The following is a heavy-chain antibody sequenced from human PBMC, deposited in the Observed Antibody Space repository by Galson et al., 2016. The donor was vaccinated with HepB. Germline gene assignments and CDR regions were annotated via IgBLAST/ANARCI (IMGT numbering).Heavy chain of an antibody. J-gene: IGHJ5*02. CDR3: AGWLAAAAGTFWFDP. CDR2: IIPIFGTP. V-gene: IGHV1-69*13. CDR1: GGSFRSYS. Sequence: SVKVSCKASGGSFRSYSVSWVRQAPGQGLEWMGGIIPIFGTPNYAQKFQGRLTISADDSTSTTYMELTSLRYEDTAIYYCAGWLAAAAGTFWFDPWGQGTLVTVSS. D-gene: IGHD6-13*01.